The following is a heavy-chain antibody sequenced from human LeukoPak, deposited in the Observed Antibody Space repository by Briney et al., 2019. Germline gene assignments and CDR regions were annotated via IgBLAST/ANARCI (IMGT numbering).Heavy chain of an antibody. CDR3: ARDPAGGVVLTTHWYFDL. D-gene: IGHD4/OR15-4a*01. CDR1: GGSISSGGYY. J-gene: IGHJ2*01. CDR2: IYYSGST. V-gene: IGHV4-61*08. Sequence: PSETLSLTCTVSGGSISSGGYYWSWIRQHPGKGLEWIGYIYYSGSTNYNPSLKSRVTISVDTSKNQFSLKLSSVTAADTAVYYCARDPAGGVVLTTHWYFDLWGRGTLVTVSS.